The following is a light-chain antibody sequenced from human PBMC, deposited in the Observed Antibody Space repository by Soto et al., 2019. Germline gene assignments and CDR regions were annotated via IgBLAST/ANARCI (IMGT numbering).Light chain of an antibody. V-gene: IGLV1-44*01. CDR2: SSN. CDR1: NSNIGINT. CDR3: AAWDDSLNAWV. J-gene: IGLJ3*02. Sequence: QPVLTQPPSASGTPGQRVTISCSGSNSNIGINTVNWYQQLPGTAPKLLLYSSNQRPSGVPDRFSGSKSGTSASLAISGLQSEDEADYYCAAWDDSLNAWVFGGGTKLTVL.